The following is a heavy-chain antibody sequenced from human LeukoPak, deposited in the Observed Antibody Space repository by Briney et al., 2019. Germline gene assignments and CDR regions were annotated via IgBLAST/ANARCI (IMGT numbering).Heavy chain of an antibody. CDR1: GFTFSSYG. CDR3: AKDKVPGYSYGYDAFDI. CDR2: ISWNSGSI. V-gene: IGHV3-9*01. J-gene: IGHJ3*02. D-gene: IGHD5-18*01. Sequence: GGSLRLSCAASGFTFSSYGMHWVRQAPGKGLEWVSGISWNSGSIGYADSVKGRFTISRDNARNSLYLQMNSLRAEDTALYYCAKDKVPGYSYGYDAFDIWGQGTMVTVSS.